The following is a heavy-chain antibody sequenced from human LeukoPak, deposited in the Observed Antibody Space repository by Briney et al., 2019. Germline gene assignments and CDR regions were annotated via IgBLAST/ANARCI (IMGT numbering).Heavy chain of an antibody. V-gene: IGHV1-46*01. Sequence: ASVKVSCKASGYTFTSYYMHWVRQALGQGLEWMGIINPSGGSTSYAQKFQGRVTMTRDTSTSTVYMELSSLRSEDTAVYYCARDPGNFIAAAGTDEYYGMDVWGQGTTVTVSS. J-gene: IGHJ6*02. D-gene: IGHD6-13*01. CDR1: GYTFTSYY. CDR2: INPSGGST. CDR3: ARDPGNFIAAAGTDEYYGMDV.